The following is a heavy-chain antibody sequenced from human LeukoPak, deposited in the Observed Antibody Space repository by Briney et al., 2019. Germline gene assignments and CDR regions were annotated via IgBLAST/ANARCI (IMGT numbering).Heavy chain of an antibody. J-gene: IGHJ6*02. Sequence: SGGSLRLSCAASGFTFSSYGMHWVRQAPGKGLEWVAVISYDGSNKYYADSVKGRFTISRDNSKNTLYLQMNSLRAEDTAVYYCAKDVSRILGYYYGMDVWGQGTTVTVSS. CDR1: GFTFSSYG. D-gene: IGHD5/OR15-5a*01. V-gene: IGHV3-30*18. CDR2: ISYDGSNK. CDR3: AKDVSRILGYYYGMDV.